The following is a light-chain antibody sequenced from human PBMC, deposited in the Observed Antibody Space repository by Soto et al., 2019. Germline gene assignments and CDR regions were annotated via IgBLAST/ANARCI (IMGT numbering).Light chain of an antibody. CDR3: QQCSEGPLIT. J-gene: IGKJ5*01. V-gene: IGKV3-15*01. CDR1: ESVDRY. CDR2: GAS. Sequence: EIVMTQSPGTLSVSPGERATLSCRASESVDRYLAWYQQKPGQAPRLLIYGASTRATCVPARFSGSGSGTEFTLTISSLQSEDFAVCFCQQCSEGPLITFGQGTRLQAK.